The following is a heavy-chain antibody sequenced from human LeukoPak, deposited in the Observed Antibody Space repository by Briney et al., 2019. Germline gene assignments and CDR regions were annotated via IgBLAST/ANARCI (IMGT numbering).Heavy chain of an antibody. CDR1: GFKFSSYS. CDR2: ISSSSSYI. J-gene: IGHJ4*02. D-gene: IGHD3-10*02. CDR3: ARGTMFPYYFDY. Sequence: GGSLRLSCAASGFKFSSYSMKWVRQAPGKGLEWVSFISSSSSYIYYADSLKGRFTISRDNAKNSLYLQMNSPRAEDTAVYYCARGTMFPYYFDYWGQGTLVTVSS. V-gene: IGHV3-21*01.